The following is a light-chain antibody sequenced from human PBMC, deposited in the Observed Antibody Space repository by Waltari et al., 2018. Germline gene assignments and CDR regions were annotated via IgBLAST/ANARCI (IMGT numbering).Light chain of an antibody. V-gene: IGLV3-19*01. J-gene: IGLJ2*01. Sequence: SSELTQDPPVSVALRQTVRITRQAASLRSYYASWYQQKPGQATVLVIYGKDNRPSGIPDRFSGSRSGNTASLTITGAQAEDEADYYCKSRDRSGNQVGVFGGGTKLTVL. CDR3: KSRDRSGNQVGV. CDR2: GKD. CDR1: SLRSYY.